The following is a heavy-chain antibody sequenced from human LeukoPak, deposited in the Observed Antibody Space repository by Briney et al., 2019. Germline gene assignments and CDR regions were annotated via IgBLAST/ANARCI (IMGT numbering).Heavy chain of an antibody. J-gene: IGHJ4*02. CDR2: ISGPGGSW. Sequence: GGSLRLSCAASGFTFSSYAMSWVRQAPGQGLEGVSAISGPGGSWDYADSVKGRFTISRDTSKNTLFLQMNSLRAEDTAIYYCAKKVGLVSAPLYYFDVWGQGTLVTVSS. D-gene: IGHD5/OR15-5a*01. V-gene: IGHV3-23*01. CDR1: GFTFSSYA. CDR3: AKKVGLVSAPLYYFDV.